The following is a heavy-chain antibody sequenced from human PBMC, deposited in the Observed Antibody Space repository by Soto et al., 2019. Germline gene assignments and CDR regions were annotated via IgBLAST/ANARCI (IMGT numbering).Heavy chain of an antibody. CDR1: GGTVSSTRW. V-gene: IGHV4-4*02. CDR3: ARTCYFYYYDMNRLPYAL. CDR2: IYHLGTT. Sequence: SETLSLTCTVSGGTVSSTRWWSWVRLSPGRGLEWIGDIYHLGTTNYNPSLKRRVSISLDKSKNQFSLKLTSVTAADTAVYFCARTCYFYYYDMNRLPYALWG. D-gene: IGHD3-16*01. J-gene: IGHJ2*01.